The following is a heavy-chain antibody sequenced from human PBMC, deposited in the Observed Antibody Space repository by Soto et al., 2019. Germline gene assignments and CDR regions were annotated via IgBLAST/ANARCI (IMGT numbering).Heavy chain of an antibody. Sequence: GESLKISCKGSGYSFRSFWIGWVRQMPGKGLEWMGIGYPGRSQTTYSPSFQGQVTISADKSISPAYLQWSRLKASDTAMYYCARPDPGIEIVLGAFDLWGQGTMVTV. CDR1: GYSFRSFW. D-gene: IGHD1-26*01. CDR2: GYPGRSQT. V-gene: IGHV5-51*01. CDR3: ARPDPGIEIVLGAFDL. J-gene: IGHJ3*01.